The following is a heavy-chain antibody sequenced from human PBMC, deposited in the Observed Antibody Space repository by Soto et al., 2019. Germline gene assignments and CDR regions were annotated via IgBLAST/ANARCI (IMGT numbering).Heavy chain of an antibody. CDR3: ARVGYGHYADAFDI. CDR2: IYYSGST. Sequence: SETLSLTCTVSGGSISSYYWSWIRQPPGKGLEWIGYIYYSGSTNYNPSLKSRVTISVDTSKNQFSLKLSSVTAADTAVYYCARVGYGHYADAFDIWGKGTMVTRSS. J-gene: IGHJ3*02. CDR1: GGSISSYY. V-gene: IGHV4-59*01. D-gene: IGHD4-17*01.